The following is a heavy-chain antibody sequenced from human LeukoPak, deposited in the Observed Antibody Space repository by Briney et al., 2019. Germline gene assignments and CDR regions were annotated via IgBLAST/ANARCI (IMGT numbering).Heavy chain of an antibody. CDR2: ISGSGGRT. CDR1: GFTFSSYA. D-gene: IGHD3-16*01. Sequence: GGSLRLSCAASGFTFSSYAMSWVRQAPGKGLEWVSAISGSGGRTYYADSVKGRFTISRDNSKNTLFLQMNSLRAEDTAVYYCAKDPKFYDYPRAFDIWGQGAMVTVSS. J-gene: IGHJ3*02. CDR3: AKDPKFYDYPRAFDI. V-gene: IGHV3-23*01.